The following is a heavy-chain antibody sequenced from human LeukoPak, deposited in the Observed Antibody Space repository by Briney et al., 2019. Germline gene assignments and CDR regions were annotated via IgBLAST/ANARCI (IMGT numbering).Heavy chain of an antibody. V-gene: IGHV1-2*02. D-gene: IGHD6-13*01. CDR2: INPNSGGT. CDR3: ARGALEGQLVRGYYFDY. Sequence: ASVKVSCKASGYTFTGYYMHWVRQAPGQGLEWMGWINPNSGGTNYAQKFQGRVTMTRDTSISTAYMELSRLRSDDTAVYYCARGALEGQLVRGYYFDYWGQGTLVTVSS. CDR1: GYTFTGYY. J-gene: IGHJ4*02.